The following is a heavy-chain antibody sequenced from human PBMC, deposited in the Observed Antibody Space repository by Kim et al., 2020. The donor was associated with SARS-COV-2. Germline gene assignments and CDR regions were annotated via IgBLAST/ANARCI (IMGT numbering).Heavy chain of an antibody. D-gene: IGHD2-15*01. CDR2: MNPNSGNK. V-gene: IGHV1-8*01. Sequence: ASVKVSCKASGYTFTSYDINWVRQATGQGLEWMGWMNPNSGNKGNEQKFRGRVTMTRNTPISTAYMELSSLRSEDTAVYYCARGGGLGYCSGGSCHGTSFDYWGQGTLVTVSS. CDR3: ARGGGLGYCSGGSCHGTSFDY. CDR1: GYTFTSYD. J-gene: IGHJ4*02.